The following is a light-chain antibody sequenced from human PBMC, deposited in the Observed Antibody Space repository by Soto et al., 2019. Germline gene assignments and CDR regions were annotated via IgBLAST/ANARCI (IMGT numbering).Light chain of an antibody. Sequence: DVRMTHXPSFLSXXXXYXLTXTXRASRTINTYLNWFQQKPGEPPRLLIYGASTLHDGVPSRFSGSGSGADFTLTISGLQPEDFASYHCQQTYSDISFGGGTKVDIK. CDR2: GAS. CDR1: RTINTY. V-gene: IGKV1-39*01. CDR3: QQTYSDIS. J-gene: IGKJ4*01.